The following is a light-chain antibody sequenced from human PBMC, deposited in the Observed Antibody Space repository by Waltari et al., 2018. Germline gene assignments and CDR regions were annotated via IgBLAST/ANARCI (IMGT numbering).Light chain of an antibody. J-gene: IGLJ3*02. V-gene: IGLV3-19*01. CDR1: SLRSYY. Sequence: TQDPAVSVAMGQTVRITCQGDSLRSYYESWYRQRPGQAPILVMYDKNNRPSGVPDRFSGSSSDNTASLTITGAQAEDEAYYYCHSRDASGVGGTFGGGTKLTVL. CDR2: DKN. CDR3: HSRDASGVGGT.